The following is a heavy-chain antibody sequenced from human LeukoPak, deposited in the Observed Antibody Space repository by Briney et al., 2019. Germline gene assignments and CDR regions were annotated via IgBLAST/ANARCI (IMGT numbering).Heavy chain of an antibody. CDR3: ARIVVVVDSRGFDY. CDR1: GFTFSSYG. Sequence: PGRSLRLSCAASGFTFSSYGMHWVRQAPGKGLEWVAVIWYDGSNKYYADSVKGRFTISRDNSKNTLYLQMNSLRAEDTAVYYCARIVVVVDSRGFDYWGQGTLVTVSS. CDR2: IWYDGSNK. J-gene: IGHJ4*02. D-gene: IGHD2-15*01. V-gene: IGHV3-33*01.